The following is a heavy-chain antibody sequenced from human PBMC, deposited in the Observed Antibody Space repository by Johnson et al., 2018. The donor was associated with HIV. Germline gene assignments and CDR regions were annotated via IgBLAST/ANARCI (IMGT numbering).Heavy chain of an antibody. D-gene: IGHD5-24*01. V-gene: IGHV3-13*01. Sequence: VQLVESGGGLVQPGGSLRLSCAASGFTFSNYDMHWVRQGTGKGLEWVSGIGNAGDTYYPGSVKGRFTISRENAKNSLYLQMNSLRAGDTAVYYCAKDRVSDGYDAFDSWGQGTMVTVS. CDR1: GFTFSNYD. J-gene: IGHJ3*02. CDR3: AKDRVSDGYDAFDS. CDR2: IGNAGDT.